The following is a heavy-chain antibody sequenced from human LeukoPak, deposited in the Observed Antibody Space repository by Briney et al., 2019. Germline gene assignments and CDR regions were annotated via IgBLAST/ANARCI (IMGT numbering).Heavy chain of an antibody. J-gene: IGHJ3*02. CDR3: ARAPGYGDYYAFDI. V-gene: IGHV4-30-2*01. Sequence: SETLSLTCAVSGGSISSGGYSWSWIRQPPGKGLEWIGYIYHSGSTYYNPSLKSRGTISVDRSKNQFSLKLSSVTAADTAVYYCARAPGYGDYYAFDIWGQGTMVTVSS. CDR1: GGSISSGGYS. D-gene: IGHD4-17*01. CDR2: IYHSGST.